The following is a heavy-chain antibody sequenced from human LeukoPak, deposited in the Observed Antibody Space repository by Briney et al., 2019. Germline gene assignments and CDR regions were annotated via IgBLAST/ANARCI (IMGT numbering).Heavy chain of an antibody. D-gene: IGHD3-22*01. J-gene: IGHJ4*02. V-gene: IGHV7-4-1*02. Sequence: AASVKVSCKASGYTVTMYGLNWVRQAPGQGLEWMGWINTNTGNPTYAQGFTGRFVFSLDTSVSTAYLQISSLKAEDTAMYYCARDLGSGFLDYWGQGTLVTVSP. CDR1: GYTVTMYG. CDR2: INTNTGNP. CDR3: ARDLGSGFLDY.